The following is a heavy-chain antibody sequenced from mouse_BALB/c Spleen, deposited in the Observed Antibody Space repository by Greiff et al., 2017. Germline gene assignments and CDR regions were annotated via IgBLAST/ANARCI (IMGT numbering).Heavy chain of an antibody. J-gene: IGHJ1*01. CDR1: GFAFSSYD. V-gene: IGHV5-12-1*01. CDR2: ISSGGGST. CDR3: ARLQWYFDV. Sequence: EVMLVESGGGLVKPGGSLKLSCAASGFAFSSYDMSWVRQTPEKRLEWVAYISSGGGSTYYPDTVKGRFTISRDNAKNTLYLQMSSLKSEDTAMYYCARLQWYFDVWGAGTTVTVSS.